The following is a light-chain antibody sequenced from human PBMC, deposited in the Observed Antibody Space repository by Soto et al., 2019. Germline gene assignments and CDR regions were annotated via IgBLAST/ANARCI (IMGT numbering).Light chain of an antibody. CDR2: DAS. CDR1: QSVSSY. CDR3: QQRSNWPRMYT. J-gene: IGKJ2*01. Sequence: EIVLTQSPATLSLSPGERATLSCRASQSVSSYLAWYQQKPGQAPRLLIYDASNRATGIPARFSGSGSGTDFTPTISSLEPEDVAVYYGQQRSNWPRMYTFGQGTKLESK. V-gene: IGKV3-11*01.